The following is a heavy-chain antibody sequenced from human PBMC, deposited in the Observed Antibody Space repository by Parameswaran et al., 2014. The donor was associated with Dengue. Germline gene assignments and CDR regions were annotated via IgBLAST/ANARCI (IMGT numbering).Heavy chain of an antibody. CDR3: ARDALTPYYFDY. D-gene: IGHD2-15*01. CDR1: GFTFSSYS. J-gene: IGHJ4*02. V-gene: IGHV3-21*01. CDR2: ISSSSSYI. Sequence: GESLKISCAASGFTFSSYSMNWVRQAPRKGLEWVSSISSSSSYIYYADSVKGRFTISRDNAKNSLYLQMNSLRAEDTAVYYCARDALTPYYFDYWGQGTLVTVSS.